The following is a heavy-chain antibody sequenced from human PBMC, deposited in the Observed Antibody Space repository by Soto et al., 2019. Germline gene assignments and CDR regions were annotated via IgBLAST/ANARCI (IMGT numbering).Heavy chain of an antibody. Sequence: QVQLVESGGGVVQPGRSLRLSCAASGFTFSSYAMHWVRQAPGKGLEWVAVISYDGSNKYYADSVKGRFIISRDNSKNTLYLQMNSLRAEDTAVYYCAREATRGLYFDYWGQGTLVTVSS. J-gene: IGHJ4*02. D-gene: IGHD3-10*01. CDR2: ISYDGSNK. CDR3: AREATRGLYFDY. V-gene: IGHV3-30-3*01. CDR1: GFTFSSYA.